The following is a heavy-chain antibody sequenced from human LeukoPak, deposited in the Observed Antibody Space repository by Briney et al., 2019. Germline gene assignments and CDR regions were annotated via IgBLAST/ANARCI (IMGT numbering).Heavy chain of an antibody. CDR1: GGTFSSYA. CDR2: IIPIFGTA. Sequence: ASVKVSCKASGGTFSSYAISWVRQAPGQGLEWMGGIIPIFGTANYAQKFQGRVTITADESTSTAYMELSSLRSEDTAVYYCARDGVYSYGYYYYGMDVWGQGTTVTVSS. D-gene: IGHD5-18*01. CDR3: ARDGVYSYGYYYYGMDV. J-gene: IGHJ6*02. V-gene: IGHV1-69*13.